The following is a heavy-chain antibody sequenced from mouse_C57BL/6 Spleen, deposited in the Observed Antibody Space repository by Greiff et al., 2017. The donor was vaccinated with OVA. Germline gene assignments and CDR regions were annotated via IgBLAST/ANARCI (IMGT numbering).Heavy chain of an antibody. D-gene: IGHD1-1*01. CDR2: ISDGGSYT. CDR3: AREGGSRFAY. CDR1: GFTFSSYA. J-gene: IGHJ3*01. Sequence: VQLKESGGGLVKPGGSLKLSCAASGFTFSSYAMSWVRQTPEKRLEWVATISDGGSYTYYPDNVKGRFTISRDNAKNNLYLQMSHLKSEDTAMYYCAREGGSRFAYWGQGTLVTVSA. V-gene: IGHV5-4*01.